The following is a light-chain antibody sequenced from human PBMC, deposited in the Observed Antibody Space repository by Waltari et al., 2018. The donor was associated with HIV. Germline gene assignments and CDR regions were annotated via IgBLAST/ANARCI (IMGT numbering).Light chain of an antibody. CDR3: QQNHSDPFT. J-gene: IGKJ3*01. Sequence: DIQMTQSLSILSASVGDRVTDSCRANQTIAKFLNWYQHKPGEAPNLLIYSASSLHGGVPSRFGGSGSGTDFALTITSLQPEDFAVYYCQQNHSDPFTFGQGTKIDIK. CDR2: SAS. CDR1: QTIAKF. V-gene: IGKV1-39*01.